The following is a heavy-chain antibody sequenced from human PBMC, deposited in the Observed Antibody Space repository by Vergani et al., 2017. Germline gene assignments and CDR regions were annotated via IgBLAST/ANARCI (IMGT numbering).Heavy chain of an antibody. J-gene: IGHJ4*02. CDR3: ARDYHGTVY. V-gene: IGHV1-69*01. D-gene: IGHD1-26*01. CDR1: GGTFSSYA. Sequence: QVQLVQSGAEVKKPGSSVKVSCKTSGGTFSSYAVSWVRQAPGHGLEWMGGIIPIFGTTNYTQKFQGRVTITADESATTAYMELISLRSDDTAVYYCARDYHGTVYWGQGTQVTVSS. CDR2: IIPIFGTT.